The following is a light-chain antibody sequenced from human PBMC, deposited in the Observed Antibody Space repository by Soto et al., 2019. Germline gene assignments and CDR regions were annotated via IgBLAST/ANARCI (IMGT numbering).Light chain of an antibody. CDR2: STS. V-gene: IGLV1-44*01. Sequence: QSVLTQPPSASGTPGQIVAISCSGSISNIGSNTVTWYQQLPGTAPKLLIYSTSQRSSGVPGRFSGSKSGASASLSISGLQSEDEADYYCAAWDDRLDVYVFGTGTKLTVL. CDR3: AAWDDRLDVYV. J-gene: IGLJ1*01. CDR1: ISNIGSNT.